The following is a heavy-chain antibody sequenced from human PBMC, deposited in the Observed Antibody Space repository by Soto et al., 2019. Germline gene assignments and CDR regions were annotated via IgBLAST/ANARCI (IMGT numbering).Heavy chain of an antibody. J-gene: IGHJ4*02. CDR3: AKVIVEWELLNAFDS. V-gene: IGHV3-23*01. Sequence: EVQLLESGGGLVQPGGSLRLSCAASGFSFSSYAMGWVRQAPGKGLEGVSGIRGRGGTTYYADSVKGRFTISRDNTKNTLVLQMDSLRAEDTAIYYCAKVIVEWELLNAFDSWGQGTLVTVSS. D-gene: IGHD1-26*01. CDR1: GFSFSSYA. CDR2: IRGRGGTT.